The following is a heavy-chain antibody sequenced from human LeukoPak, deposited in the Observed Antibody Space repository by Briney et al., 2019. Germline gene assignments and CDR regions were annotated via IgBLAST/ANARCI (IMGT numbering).Heavy chain of an antibody. CDR3: ARDLDGIAVAGTNGFGFFAY. Sequence: ASVKVSCKASGYTFTSYYMHWVRQAPGQGGEWRGVINPSGGSTSYAQKFQGRVTMTRDTSTSTLYMELSSLRSEDTAVYSCARDLDGIAVAGTNGFGFFAYWGQGTLVTVSS. CDR2: INPSGGST. D-gene: IGHD6-19*01. V-gene: IGHV1-46*03. CDR1: GYTFTSYY. J-gene: IGHJ4*02.